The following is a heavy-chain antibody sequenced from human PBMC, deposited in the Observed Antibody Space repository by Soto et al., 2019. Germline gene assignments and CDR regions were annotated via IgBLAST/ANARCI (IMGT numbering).Heavy chain of an antibody. Sequence: RGSLLFSCASCVFTFRSYGMRWVRQAPGKGLEWVSAISQSAGGNTYYADSVKGRFTISRDDSKNTLYLQMDSLGPEDTAQYYCAGWNYDYWGQGTKVTVSS. V-gene: IGHV3-23*01. CDR2: ISQSAGGNT. CDR1: VFTFRSYG. J-gene: IGHJ4*02. D-gene: IGHD1-7*01. CDR3: AGWNYDY.